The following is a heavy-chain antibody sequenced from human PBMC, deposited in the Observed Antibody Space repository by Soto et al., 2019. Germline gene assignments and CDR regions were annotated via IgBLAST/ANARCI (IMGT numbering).Heavy chain of an antibody. CDR2: ISGSGGST. Sequence: GGSLKLSCAASGFTFSSYAMSWVRQAPGKGLEWVSAISGSGGSTYYADSVKGRFTISRDNSKNTLYLQMNSLRAEDTAVYYCAKNGAYGDPRQTIDYWGQGTLVTVSS. CDR3: AKNGAYGDPRQTIDY. CDR1: GFTFSSYA. J-gene: IGHJ4*02. V-gene: IGHV3-23*01. D-gene: IGHD4-17*01.